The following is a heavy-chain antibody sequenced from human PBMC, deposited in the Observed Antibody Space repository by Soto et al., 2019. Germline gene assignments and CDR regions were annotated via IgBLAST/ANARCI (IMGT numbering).Heavy chain of an antibody. V-gene: IGHV3-7*05. CDR3: ARIGYISSSFDY. Sequence: EVQLVESGGGLVQRGGSLRLSCAASGFTFSVYWMSWVRQAPGKGLEWVANIKQDGTEIDQVGSLKGRFTISRDNAKNSVYLQMNSLRVEDTAVYYCARIGYISSSFDYWGQGTLVTVSS. CDR2: IKQDGTEI. CDR1: GFTFSVYW. J-gene: IGHJ4*02. D-gene: IGHD6-6*01.